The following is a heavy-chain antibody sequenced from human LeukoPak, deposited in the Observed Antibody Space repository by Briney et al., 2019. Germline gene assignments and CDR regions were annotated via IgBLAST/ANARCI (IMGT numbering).Heavy chain of an antibody. CDR1: VFTYDAFA. V-gene: IGHV3-9*01. J-gene: IGHJ4*02. D-gene: IGHD3-10*01. CDR2: ISWNSGSI. Sequence: GGSLTLPCAPSVFTYDAFAMHLVRQAPGKGLEWVSGISWNSGSIGYADSVKGRFTISRDNAKNSLYLQMNSLRAEDTAVYYCARERVVRGVPDYWGQGTLVTVSS. CDR3: ARERVVRGVPDY.